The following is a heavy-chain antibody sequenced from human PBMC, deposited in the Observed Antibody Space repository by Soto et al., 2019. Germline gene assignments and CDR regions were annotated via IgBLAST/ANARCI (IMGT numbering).Heavy chain of an antibody. D-gene: IGHD3-22*01. Sequence: PGGSLRLSCAASGFTFSSYGVHWVRQAPGKGLEWVAVIWYDGSNKYYADSVKGRFTISRDNSKNTLYLQMNSLRAEDTAVYYCARDYYDSSGYHDYWGQGTLVTVSS. CDR1: GFTFSSYG. V-gene: IGHV3-33*01. J-gene: IGHJ4*02. CDR2: IWYDGSNK. CDR3: ARDYYDSSGYHDY.